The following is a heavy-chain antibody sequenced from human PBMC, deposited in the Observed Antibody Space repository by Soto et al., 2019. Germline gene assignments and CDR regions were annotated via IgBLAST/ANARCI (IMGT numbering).Heavy chain of an antibody. CDR3: ARDSGYDYTGYSDY. V-gene: IGHV3-21*06. CDR1: GFSFSNYR. CDR2: ISDSGSYI. J-gene: IGHJ4*02. Sequence: GGSLRLSCGASGFSFSNYRMNWVRQAPGKGLEWVSSISDSGSYINYADSVKGRFAISRDNVKNVLYLQMNRLRAEDTAFYYCARDSGYDYTGYSDYWGQGTQVTVSA. D-gene: IGHD5-12*01.